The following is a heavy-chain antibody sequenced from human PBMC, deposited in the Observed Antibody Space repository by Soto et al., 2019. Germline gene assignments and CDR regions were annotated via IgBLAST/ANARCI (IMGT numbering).Heavy chain of an antibody. CDR2: ISGPGDIT. CDR3: AKVYYYDSSGRAFDY. CDR1: GFTFSSYA. V-gene: IGHV3-23*01. Sequence: GGSLRLSCAASGFTFSSYAMSWVRQAPGKGLEWVSAISGPGDITYYADSVKGRFTISRDNSKNTLYLQMNSLRVEDTAVYYCAKVYYYDSSGRAFDYWGQGTLVTVSS. J-gene: IGHJ4*02. D-gene: IGHD3-22*01.